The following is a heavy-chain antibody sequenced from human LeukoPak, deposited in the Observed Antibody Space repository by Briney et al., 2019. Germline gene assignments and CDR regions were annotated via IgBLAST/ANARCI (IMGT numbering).Heavy chain of an antibody. D-gene: IGHD6-19*01. CDR1: GYTFTSYG. CDR2: INPNSGGT. J-gene: IGHJ1*01. Sequence: ASVKVSCKASGYTFTSYGISWVRQAPGQGLEWMGWINPNSGGTNYAQKFQGRVTMTRDTSISTAYMELSRLRSDDTAVYYCARGSSGLQHWGQGTLVTVSS. CDR3: ARGSSGLQH. V-gene: IGHV1-2*02.